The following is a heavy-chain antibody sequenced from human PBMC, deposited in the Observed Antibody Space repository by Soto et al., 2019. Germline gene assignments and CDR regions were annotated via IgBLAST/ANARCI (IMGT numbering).Heavy chain of an antibody. J-gene: IGHJ4*02. CDR1: RGSIIAVSG. V-gene: IGHV4-4*02. Sequence: SQTLSLTWHVARGSIIAVSGWRWVRQPPGRGLEWIGEIYHSGSTNYNLSLKSRVTLSVDKSKNQFSLRLSSVTAADTAMYYCARRGGGGVLAVTTPFDFWGQGTLVTVSS. D-gene: IGHD6-19*01. CDR3: ARRGGGGVLAVTTPFDF. CDR2: IYHSGST.